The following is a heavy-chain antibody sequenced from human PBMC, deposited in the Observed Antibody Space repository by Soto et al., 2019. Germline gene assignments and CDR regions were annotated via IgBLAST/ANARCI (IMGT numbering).Heavy chain of an antibody. CDR3: ARDPSPPPKDSVVVAAYYMGV. J-gene: IGHJ6*03. D-gene: IGHD2-15*01. Sequence: GLPQRVRSAVSGLNIVNYGVSCVRKTQGKGLEWVSAVSGSSDSTYYADSVKGRFTISRDNAKNSLYLQMNSLRAEDTAVYYCARDPSPPPKDSVVVAAYYMGVWGKGTTVTVSS. CDR2: VSGSSDST. CDR1: GLNIVNYG. V-gene: IGHV3-23*01.